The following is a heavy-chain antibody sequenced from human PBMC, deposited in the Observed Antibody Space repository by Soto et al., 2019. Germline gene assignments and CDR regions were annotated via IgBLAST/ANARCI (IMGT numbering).Heavy chain of an antibody. CDR2: INPSGGST. CDR3: ASDAGAARHNYGMDV. CDR1: GYTFTSYY. V-gene: IGHV1-46*01. D-gene: IGHD6-6*01. Sequence: QVQLVPSGAAVKKPGASVKVSCKASGYTFTSYYMHWVRQAPGQGLEWLGIINPSGGSTSYAQKFQGRVTMTRDTSTSTGYMELSSLRSEDTAVYYCASDAGAARHNYGMDVWGQGTTVTVSS. J-gene: IGHJ6*02.